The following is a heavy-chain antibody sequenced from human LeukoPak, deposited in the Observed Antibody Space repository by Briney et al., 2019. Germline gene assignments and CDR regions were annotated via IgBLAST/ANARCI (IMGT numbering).Heavy chain of an antibody. V-gene: IGHV3-21*01. CDR2: ISSSSSYI. D-gene: IGHD6-13*01. CDR3: ARHSSRSGSSDY. CDR1: GFTFSSYS. J-gene: IGHJ4*02. Sequence: PGGSLRLSCAASGFTFSSYSMNWVRQAPGKGLEGVSSISSSSSYIYYADSVKGRFTISRDNAKNSLYLQMNSLRAEDTAVYYCARHSSRSGSSDYWGQGTMVTVCS.